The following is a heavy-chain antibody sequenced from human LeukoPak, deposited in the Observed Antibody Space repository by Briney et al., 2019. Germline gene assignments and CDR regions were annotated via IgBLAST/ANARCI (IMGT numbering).Heavy chain of an antibody. J-gene: IGHJ4*02. CDR2: ISYDGSNK. V-gene: IGHV3-30*18. D-gene: IGHD6-19*01. Sequence: GGSLRLSCAASGFTFGSYGMHWVRQAPGKGLEWVAVISYDGSNKYYADSVKGRFTISRDNSKNTLYLQMNSLRAEDTAVYYCAKQQWLGYFDYWGQGTLVTVSS. CDR1: GFTFGSYG. CDR3: AKQQWLGYFDY.